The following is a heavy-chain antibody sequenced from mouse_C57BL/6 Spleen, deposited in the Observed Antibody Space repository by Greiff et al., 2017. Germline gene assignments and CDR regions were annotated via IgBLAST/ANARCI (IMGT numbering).Heavy chain of an antibody. Sequence: VQLQQPGAELVKPGASVKLSCKASGYTFTSYWMQWVKQRPGQGLEWIGEIDPSDSDTNYNQKFKGKATLTVDTSSSTAYMQLSSLTTEDSAIYYCASPQAYWGQGTLVTVSA. V-gene: IGHV1-50*01. J-gene: IGHJ3*01. CDR1: GYTFTSYW. CDR2: IDPSDSDT. CDR3: ASPQAY.